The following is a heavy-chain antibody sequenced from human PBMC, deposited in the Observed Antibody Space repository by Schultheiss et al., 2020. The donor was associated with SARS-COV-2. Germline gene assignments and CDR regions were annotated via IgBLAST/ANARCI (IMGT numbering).Heavy chain of an antibody. V-gene: IGHV4-34*01. J-gene: IGHJ6*02. CDR1: DGSFSDYY. CDR2: INHSGST. D-gene: IGHD5-24*01. Sequence: SETLSLTCAVSDGSFSDYYWTWIRQPPGKGLEWIGEINHSGSTNYNPSLKSRVTISVDTSKNQFSLNLTAVTAADTAVYYCARRQFYYYGMDVWGQGTTVTVSS. CDR3: ARRQFYYYGMDV.